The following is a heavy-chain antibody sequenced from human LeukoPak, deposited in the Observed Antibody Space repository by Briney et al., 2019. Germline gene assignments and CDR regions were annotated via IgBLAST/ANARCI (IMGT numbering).Heavy chain of an antibody. CDR3: ARESSTSQTNLFDY. D-gene: IGHD6-6*01. CDR2: LHYRGNT. J-gene: IGHJ4*02. CDR1: GFTFSSYA. Sequence: PGGSLRLSCAASGFTFSSYAMSWVRQAPGKGLEWIGYLHYRGNTNHNSSLKSRLTISLDTSKDQFSLRLSSVTAADTAIYYCARESSTSQTNLFDYWGQGTLVTVSS. V-gene: IGHV4-59*01.